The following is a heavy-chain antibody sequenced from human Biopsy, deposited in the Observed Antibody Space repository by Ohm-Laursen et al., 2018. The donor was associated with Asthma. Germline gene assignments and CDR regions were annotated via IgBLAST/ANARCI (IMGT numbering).Heavy chain of an antibody. J-gene: IGHJ6*02. V-gene: IGHV3-23*01. CDR3: ARISICRTTTCYSYFSYSMDV. CDR1: RFTFTNYA. Sequence: LSLTCAASRFTFTNYAMSWVRQAPGKGLQWVPSISPGAGSTYYADSVRGRFTISRDNSNTVFLQMNSLRAEDTAVYYCARISICRTTTCYSYFSYSMDVWGQGTTVTVSS. D-gene: IGHD2-2*01. CDR2: ISPGAGST.